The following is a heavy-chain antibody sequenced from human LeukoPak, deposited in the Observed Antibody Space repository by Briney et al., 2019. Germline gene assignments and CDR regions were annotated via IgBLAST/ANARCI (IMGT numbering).Heavy chain of an antibody. J-gene: IGHJ2*01. CDR1: GGTFISYA. CDR3: ARGVVPAAGDWDFGL. V-gene: IGHV1-69*06. CDR2: IIPIFGTA. D-gene: IGHD2-2*01. Sequence: GASVKVSCKASGGTFISYAISWVRQAPGQGLEWMGGIIPIFGTANYARKFQGRVTITADKSTSTAYMDLSSLRSEDTAVYYCARGVVPAAGDWDFGLWGRGTLVTASS.